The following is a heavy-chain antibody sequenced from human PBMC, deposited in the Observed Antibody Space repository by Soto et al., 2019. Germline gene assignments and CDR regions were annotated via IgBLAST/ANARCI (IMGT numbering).Heavy chain of an antibody. CDR2: IKQDGSEK. V-gene: IGHV3-7*01. Sequence: PGGSLRLSCAASGFTFSSYWMSWVRQAPGKGLEWVANIKQDGSEKYYVDSVKGRFTISRDNAKNSLYLQMNSLRAEDTAVYYCARGWQLVSSYYFDYWGQGTLVTVSS. D-gene: IGHD6-6*01. CDR1: GFTFSSYW. CDR3: ARGWQLVSSYYFDY. J-gene: IGHJ4*02.